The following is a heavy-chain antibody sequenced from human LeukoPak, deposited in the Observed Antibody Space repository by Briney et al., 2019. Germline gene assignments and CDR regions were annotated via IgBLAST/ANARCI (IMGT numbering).Heavy chain of an antibody. CDR1: GFTFSNYA. CDR3: AKGKFYFDPLFDH. D-gene: IGHD2/OR15-2a*01. J-gene: IGHJ4*02. V-gene: IGHV3-23*01. CDR2: VSASSERT. Sequence: GGSLRLSCAASGFTFSNYAMSWVRQAAGKGLEWVSGVSASSERTNYADSVKGRFTISRDNSKNMMYLQMNSLRAEDTAVYYCAKGKFYFDPLFDHWGQGALVTVSS.